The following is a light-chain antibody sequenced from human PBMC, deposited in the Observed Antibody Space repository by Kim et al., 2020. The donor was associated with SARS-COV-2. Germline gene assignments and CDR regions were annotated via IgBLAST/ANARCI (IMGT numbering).Light chain of an antibody. V-gene: IGKV3-15*01. CDR3: QQYSDWPPT. CDR2: DAS. J-gene: IGKJ5*01. Sequence: VSPGERVTLSFRASQSISSQLTWYQQKPGQALRLLIHDASTRATAIPARFSGSGSGTDFRLTISRLQSEDFALYYCQQYSDWPPTFGQGTRLEIK. CDR1: QSISSQ.